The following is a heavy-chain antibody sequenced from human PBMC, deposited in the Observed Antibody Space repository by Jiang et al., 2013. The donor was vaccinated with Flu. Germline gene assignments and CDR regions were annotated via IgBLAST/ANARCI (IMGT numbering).Heavy chain of an antibody. CDR3: VRGPPAYHYFGMDV. J-gene: IGHJ6*02. Sequence: TLSLTCAISGDSIASNSAAWHWIRQSPSRGLEWVARTYYRSQWYNDFAVSVKSRISINPDTSKNQFSLQLSSVTPEDAAVYYCVRGPPAYHYFGMDVWGQGTTVTVSS. V-gene: IGHV6-1*01. CDR2: TYYRSQWYN. CDR1: GDSIASNSAA.